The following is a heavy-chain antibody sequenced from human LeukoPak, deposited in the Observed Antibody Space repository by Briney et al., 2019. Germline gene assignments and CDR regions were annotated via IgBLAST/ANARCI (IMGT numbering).Heavy chain of an antibody. CDR2: IIPILGIA. D-gene: IGHD3-22*01. CDR1: GGTFSSYT. Sequence: SVKVSCKASGGTFSSYTISWVRQAPGPGLEWMGRIIPILGIANYAQKFQGRVTITADKSTSTAYMELSSLRSEDTAVYYCARDQDYYDSSGYPYYFDYWGQGTLVTVSS. CDR3: ARDQDYYDSSGYPYYFDY. V-gene: IGHV1-69*04. J-gene: IGHJ4*02.